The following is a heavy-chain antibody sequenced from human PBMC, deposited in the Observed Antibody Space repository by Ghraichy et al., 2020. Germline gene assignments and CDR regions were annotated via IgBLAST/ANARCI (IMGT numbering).Heavy chain of an antibody. CDR3: TTGRYCSSTSCNDYYYYYMDV. D-gene: IGHD2-2*01. CDR1: GFTFSNAW. CDR2: IKSKTDGGTT. Sequence: GGSLRLSCAASGFTFSNAWMSWVRQAPGKGLEWVGRIKSKTDGGTTDYAAPVKGRFTISRDDSKNTLYLQMNSLKTEDTAVYYCTTGRYCSSTSCNDYYYYYMDVWGKGTTVTVSS. V-gene: IGHV3-15*01. J-gene: IGHJ6*03.